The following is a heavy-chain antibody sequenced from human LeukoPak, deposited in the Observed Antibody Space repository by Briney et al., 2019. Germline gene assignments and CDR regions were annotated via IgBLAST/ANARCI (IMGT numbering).Heavy chain of an antibody. CDR2: INHSGST. CDR1: GGSFSGYY. V-gene: IGHV4-34*01. Sequence: PSETLSLTCAVYGGSFSGYYWSWIRQPPGKGLEWIGEINHSGSTNYNPSLKSRVTISVDTSKNQFSLKLSSVTAADTAVYYCARVIYYDSSGYYHPFDYWGQGTLVTVSS. D-gene: IGHD3-22*01. J-gene: IGHJ4*02. CDR3: ARVIYYDSSGYYHPFDY.